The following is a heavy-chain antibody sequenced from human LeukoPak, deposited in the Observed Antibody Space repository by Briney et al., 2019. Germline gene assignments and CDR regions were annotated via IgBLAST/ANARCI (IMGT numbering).Heavy chain of an antibody. CDR2: IYYSGSS. V-gene: IGHV4-31*03. D-gene: IGHD2-8*01. CDR1: GGSINNGGYY. J-gene: IGHJ4*02. Sequence: SETLSLTCTVSGGSINNGGYYWSWIRQHPGKGLEWIGYIYYSGSSYYNPSLRSRVTISVDTSKNHFSLKLSSVTAADTAVYYCASFTQIMSADYWGQGTLVTVSS. CDR3: ASFTQIMSADY.